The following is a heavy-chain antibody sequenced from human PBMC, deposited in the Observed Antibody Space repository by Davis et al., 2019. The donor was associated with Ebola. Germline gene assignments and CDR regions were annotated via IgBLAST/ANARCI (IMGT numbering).Heavy chain of an antibody. CDR1: GYTLTELS. Sequence: AASVKVPCKVSGYTLTELSMHWVRQAPGKGLEWMGGFDPEDGETIYAQKFQGRVTMTEDTSTDTAYMELSSLRSEDTAVYYCATSIAARSDWFDPWGQGTLVTVSS. V-gene: IGHV1-24*01. D-gene: IGHD6-6*01. CDR2: FDPEDGET. CDR3: ATSIAARSDWFDP. J-gene: IGHJ5*02.